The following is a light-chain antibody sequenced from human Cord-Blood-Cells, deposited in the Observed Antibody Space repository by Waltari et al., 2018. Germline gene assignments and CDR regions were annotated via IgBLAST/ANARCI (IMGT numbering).Light chain of an antibody. CDR2: DVS. Sequence: QSALTQPASVSGSPGQSITISCTGTSSDVGGYNYVSWYQQHPGKAPNLMIYDVSNRPSGVSNRFSGSKSGNTASLTISGLQAEYEADYYCSSYTSSSTLVFGTGTKVTVL. CDR1: SSDVGGYNY. V-gene: IGLV2-14*01. J-gene: IGLJ1*01. CDR3: SSYTSSSTLV.